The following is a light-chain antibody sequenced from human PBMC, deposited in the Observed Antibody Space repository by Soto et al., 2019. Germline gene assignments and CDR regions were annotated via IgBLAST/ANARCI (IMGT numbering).Light chain of an antibody. CDR1: SSDVGGYNY. J-gene: IGLJ1*01. V-gene: IGLV2-14*01. Sequence: QSALTQPASVSGSPGQSITISCTGTSSDVGGYNYVSWYQQHPGKAPKLMIYEVSNRPSGVSNRFSGSKSGNTASLTISRLQAEDEADSYCSSYTSICIDYVFGTGTKVTFL. CDR3: SSYTSICIDYV. CDR2: EVS.